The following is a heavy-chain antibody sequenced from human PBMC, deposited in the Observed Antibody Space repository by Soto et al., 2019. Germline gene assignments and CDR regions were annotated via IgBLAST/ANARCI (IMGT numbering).Heavy chain of an antibody. V-gene: IGHV1-2*02. D-gene: IGHD1-26*01. Sequence: GASVKVSCKTSGYTFTGHYIHWVRQAPQQGPEWMGEIGPESGATRYAQKFRGRVTMTMDTSITTVYMELKNLSPDDTAVYYCGRGRSGQIGVFYWGQGTPVTVYS. CDR2: IGPESGAT. CDR1: GYTFTGHY. J-gene: IGHJ4*02. CDR3: GRGRSGQIGVFY.